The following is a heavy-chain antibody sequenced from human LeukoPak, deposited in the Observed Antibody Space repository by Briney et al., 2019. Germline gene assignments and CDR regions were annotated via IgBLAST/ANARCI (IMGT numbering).Heavy chain of an antibody. CDR1: GFTFSSYA. Sequence: GGSLRLSCAASGFTFSSYAISWVHQAPGKGLEWVSAIRGSGGSTYYADSVKGRFTISRDNSKNTLYLQMNSLRAEDTAIYYCARPSVPAAISPFNYWGQGTLVTVSS. V-gene: IGHV3-23*01. D-gene: IGHD2-2*02. CDR2: IRGSGGST. CDR3: ARPSVPAAISPFNY. J-gene: IGHJ4*02.